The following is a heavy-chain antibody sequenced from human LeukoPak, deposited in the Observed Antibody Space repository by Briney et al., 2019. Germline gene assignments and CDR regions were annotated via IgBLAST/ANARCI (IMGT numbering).Heavy chain of an antibody. J-gene: IGHJ4*02. CDR1: GGSFSGYY. V-gene: IGHV4-34*01. CDR3: ARGPAAGYSYGFRADY. Sequence: SETLSLTCAVYGGSFSGYYWSWIRQPPGKGLEWIGEINYSGSTNYNPSLKSRVTISVDTSKNQFSLKLSSVTAADTAVYYCARGPAAGYSYGFRADYWGQGTLVTVSS. CDR2: INYSGST. D-gene: IGHD5-18*01.